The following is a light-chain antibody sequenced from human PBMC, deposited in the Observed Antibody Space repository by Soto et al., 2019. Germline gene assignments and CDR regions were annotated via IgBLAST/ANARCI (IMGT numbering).Light chain of an antibody. V-gene: IGKV3-20*01. Sequence: EILLTQSPGTLSLSPGERATLSCRASQSVRNSYLAWYQQKPGQAPRLLIYGASGRATGIPDRFSGSGSGTDFTLTISRLEPADVAVYYCQQYGSSPYTFGQGTKREI. CDR3: QQYGSSPYT. CDR1: QSVRNSY. CDR2: GAS. J-gene: IGKJ2*01.